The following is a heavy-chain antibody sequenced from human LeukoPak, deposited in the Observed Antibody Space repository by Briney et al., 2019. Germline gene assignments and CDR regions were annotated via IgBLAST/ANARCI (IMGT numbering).Heavy chain of an antibody. CDR3: ARVGDHYHWYFDL. CDR1: GFTVGTKY. D-gene: IGHD3-10*01. J-gene: IGHJ2*01. CDR2: LYRGGDT. V-gene: IGHV3-53*01. Sequence: GGSLRLSCAASGFTVGTKYMNWVRQAPGKGLEWVSILYRGGDTYYADSVKGRFTISRDNSRNTLSLQMNSLRVEDTAVYYCARVGDHYHWYFDLWGRGTLVTVSS.